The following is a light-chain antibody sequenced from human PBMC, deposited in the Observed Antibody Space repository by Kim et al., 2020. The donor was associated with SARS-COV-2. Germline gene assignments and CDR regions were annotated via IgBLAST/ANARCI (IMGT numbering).Light chain of an antibody. J-gene: IGLJ3*02. CDR2: YDT. CDR3: QAWDSYTLV. Sequence: SYELTQPPSVSVSPGQTASITCSVDKLGNKYVSWYQQKPGQSPVLVVYYDTKRPSGVPERFSGSSSGNTATLTISGTQAMDEGDYYCQAWDSYTLVFGGG. CDR1: KLGNKY. V-gene: IGLV3-1*01.